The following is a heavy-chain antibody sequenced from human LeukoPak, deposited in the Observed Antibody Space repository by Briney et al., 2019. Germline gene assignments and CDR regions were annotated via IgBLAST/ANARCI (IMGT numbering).Heavy chain of an antibody. CDR2: ISWNSGSI. Sequence: GGSLRLSCAASGFTFDDYAMHWVRQAPGKGLEWVSGISWNSGSIGYADSVKGRFTISRDDAKSSLYLQMNSLRAEDTALYYCAKSSSWYFNWFDPWGQGILVTVSS. CDR1: GFTFDDYA. V-gene: IGHV3-9*01. CDR3: AKSSSWYFNWFDP. D-gene: IGHD6-13*01. J-gene: IGHJ5*02.